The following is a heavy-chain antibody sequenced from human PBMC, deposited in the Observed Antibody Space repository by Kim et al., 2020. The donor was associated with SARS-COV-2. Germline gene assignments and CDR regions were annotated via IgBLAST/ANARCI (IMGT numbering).Heavy chain of an antibody. CDR1: GGFLDGYY. J-gene: IGHJ6*02. CDR2: INRSGGT. V-gene: IGHV4-34*01. CDR3: ARGRGPNSRAGMDV. Sequence: SETLSLTCAVSGGFLDGYYWIWIRQTPGKGLEWIGEINRSGGTNDNSPLKSRVTISADMSKNHLSLNLTSVTAADTAVYYCARGRGPNSRAGMDVWGQGITVTVSS. D-gene: IGHD3-10*01.